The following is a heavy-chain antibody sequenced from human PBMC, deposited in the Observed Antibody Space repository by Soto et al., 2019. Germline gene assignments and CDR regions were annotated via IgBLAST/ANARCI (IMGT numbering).Heavy chain of an antibody. V-gene: IGHV3-9*01. CDR2: ISWDSGTI. D-gene: IGHD3-22*01. Sequence: EVQLVESGGGLVQPGRSLRLSCVASGFKFNDYAIHWVRQVPGKGLEWVSGISWDSGTIGYADSVKGRFTISRDNAKNSLYLQMNSLRVEDTALYYCTKDIGTYYYDSSGLHYWGQGTLVTVSS. CDR3: TKDIGTYYYDSSGLHY. CDR1: GFKFNDYA. J-gene: IGHJ4*02.